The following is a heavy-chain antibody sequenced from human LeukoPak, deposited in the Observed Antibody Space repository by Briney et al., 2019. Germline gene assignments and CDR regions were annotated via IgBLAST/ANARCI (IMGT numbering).Heavy chain of an antibody. D-gene: IGHD1-14*01. Sequence: SETLSLTCTVSGGSISSGSYYWSWIRQPAGKGLEWIGRIYTSGSTNYNPSLKSRVTISVDTSKNQFSLKLSSVTAADTAIYYCARVPTRRPLNWFDPWGQGTLVTVSS. CDR2: IYTSGST. V-gene: IGHV4-61*02. J-gene: IGHJ5*02. CDR1: GGSISSGSYY. CDR3: ARVPTRRPLNWFDP.